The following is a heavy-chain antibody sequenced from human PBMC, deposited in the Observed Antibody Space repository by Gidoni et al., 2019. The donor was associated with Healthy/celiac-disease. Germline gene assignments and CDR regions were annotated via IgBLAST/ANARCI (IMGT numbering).Heavy chain of an antibody. CDR1: GGSLSSGSYY. D-gene: IGHD3-10*01. V-gene: IGHV4-61*02. CDR2: IYTSGST. J-gene: IGHJ4*02. Sequence: QVQLQESGPGLVKPSQTLSLTCTVSGGSLSSGSYYWSWIRQPAGKGLEWIGRIYTSGSTNYNPSLKSRVTISVDTSKNQFSLKLSSVTAADTAVYYCARFGAGAWGFDYWGQGTLVTVSS. CDR3: ARFGAGAWGFDY.